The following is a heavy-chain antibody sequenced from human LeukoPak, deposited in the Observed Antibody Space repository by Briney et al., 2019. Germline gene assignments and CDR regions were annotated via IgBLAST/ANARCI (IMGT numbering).Heavy chain of an antibody. CDR3: AKDMITFGGVTYFDY. Sequence: GGSLRLSCAASGLTFDDHGMSWVRQVPGKGLEWGSAISGSGGSTYYADSVKGRFTISRDNSKNTLYLQMNSLRAEDTAVYYCAKDMITFGGVTYFDYWGQGTLVTVSS. CDR2: ISGSGGST. D-gene: IGHD3-16*01. J-gene: IGHJ4*02. CDR1: GLTFDDHG. V-gene: IGHV3-23*01.